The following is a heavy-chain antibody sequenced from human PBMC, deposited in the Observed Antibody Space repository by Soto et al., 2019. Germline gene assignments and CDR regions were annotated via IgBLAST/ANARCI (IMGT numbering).Heavy chain of an antibody. CDR1: GFTFDDYA. J-gene: IGHJ4*02. D-gene: IGHD3-10*01. CDR3: TKDSIGGGFDH. CDR2: ISWNSGDI. V-gene: IGHV3-9*01. Sequence: EVELVESGGGLAQPGRSLRLSCAASGFTFDDYAMHWVRQAPGKGLEWVSGISWNSGDIGYADSVKGRFTVSRDNAKNSLYLKMNSLRSEATALYYCTKDSIGGGFDHWGQGTLVTVSS.